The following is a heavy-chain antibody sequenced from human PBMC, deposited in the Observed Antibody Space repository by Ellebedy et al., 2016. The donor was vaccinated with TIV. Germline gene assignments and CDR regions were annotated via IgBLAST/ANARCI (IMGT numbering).Heavy chain of an antibody. V-gene: IGHV3-30*04. CDR1: GFTFSSYA. Sequence: GGSLRLXXAASGFTFSSYAMHWVRQAPGKGLEWVAVISYDGSNKYYADSVKGRFTISRDNSKNTLYLQMNSLRAEDTAVYYCATLVGATTDFDYWGQGTLVTVSS. CDR2: ISYDGSNK. CDR3: ATLVGATTDFDY. J-gene: IGHJ4*02. D-gene: IGHD1-26*01.